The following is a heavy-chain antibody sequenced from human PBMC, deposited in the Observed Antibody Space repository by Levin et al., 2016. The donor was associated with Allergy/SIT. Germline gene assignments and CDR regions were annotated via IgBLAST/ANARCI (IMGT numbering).Heavy chain of an antibody. CDR1: GGSISSSSYY. J-gene: IGHJ4*02. D-gene: IGHD3-22*01. CDR2: IYYSGST. V-gene: IGHV4-39*01. CDR3: ARGHYYDSSGYYRY. Sequence: SETLSLTCTVSGGSISSSSYYWGWIRQPPGKGLEWIGSIYYSGSTYYNPSLKSRVTISVDTSKNQFSLKLSSVTAADTAVYYCARGHYYDSSGYYRYWGQGTLVTVSS.